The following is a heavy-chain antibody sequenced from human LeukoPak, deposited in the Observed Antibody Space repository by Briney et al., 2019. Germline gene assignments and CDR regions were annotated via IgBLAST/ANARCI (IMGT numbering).Heavy chain of an antibody. CDR2: ISSSGSTI. CDR1: GFTFSDYY. D-gene: IGHD3-16*01. CDR3: ARNQPSGDLGIDL. Sequence: PGGSLRLSCAASGFTFSDYYMSWLRQAPGKGLEWVSYISSSGSTIYYADSVKGRFIISRDNAKNTLYLQINSLRAEDTAVYYCARNQPSGDLGIDLWGQGTLVTVSS. V-gene: IGHV3-11*04. J-gene: IGHJ5*02.